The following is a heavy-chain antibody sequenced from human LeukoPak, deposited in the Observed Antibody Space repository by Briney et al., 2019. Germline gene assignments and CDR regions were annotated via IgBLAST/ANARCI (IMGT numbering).Heavy chain of an antibody. CDR2: FDPEDGET. V-gene: IGHV1-24*01. Sequence: GASVKVSCKVSGYTLTELSMHWVRQAPGKGLEWRGGFDPEDGETIYAQKFQGRVTMTEDTSTDTAYMELSSLRSEDTAVYYCATYFQWFAAPNWFDPWGQGTLVTVSS. CDR1: GYTLTELS. D-gene: IGHD3-9*01. J-gene: IGHJ5*02. CDR3: ATYFQWFAAPNWFDP.